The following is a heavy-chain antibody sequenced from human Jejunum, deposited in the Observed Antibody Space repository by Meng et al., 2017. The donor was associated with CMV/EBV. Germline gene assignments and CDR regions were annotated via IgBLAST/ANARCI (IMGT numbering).Heavy chain of an antibody. CDR3: ARVGGAQHGDFDF. CDR2: INHSGST. D-gene: IGHD4-17*01. Sequence: QVQAQQWGSGLSKPSETLSLTCTVYGESFRGYYWTWIRQPPGKGLEWIGEINHSGSTNYNPSLKSRVTILVDTSKRQFSLRLSFVTAADTAVYYCARVGGAQHGDFDFWGQGTLVTVSS. J-gene: IGHJ4*02. V-gene: IGHV4-34*01. CDR1: GESFRGYY.